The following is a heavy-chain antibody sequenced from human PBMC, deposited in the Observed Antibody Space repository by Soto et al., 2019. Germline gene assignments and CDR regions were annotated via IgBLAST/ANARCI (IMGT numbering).Heavy chain of an antibody. CDR1: GFTFSSYE. J-gene: IGHJ4*02. V-gene: IGHV3-48*03. CDR3: AKDSSEVDYDFWKLVY. D-gene: IGHD3-3*01. CDR2: ISSSGSTI. Sequence: EVQLVESGGGLVQPGGSLRLSCAASGFTFSSYEMNWVRQAPGKGLEWVSYISSSGSTIYYADSVKGRFTISRDNAKNSLYLQMNSLRAEDTAVYYCAKDSSEVDYDFWKLVYWGQGTLVTVSS.